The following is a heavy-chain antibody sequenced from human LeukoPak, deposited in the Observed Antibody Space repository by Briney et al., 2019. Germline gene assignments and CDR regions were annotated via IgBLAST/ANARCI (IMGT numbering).Heavy chain of an antibody. Sequence: KHGESLKISCKGSGYSFTSHWIGWVRQMPGKGPEWMGIIYPGDSDTRYSPTFQGQVTISADKSISTAYLQWSSLKASDTAMYYCAVGGIPRPLGMDVWGQGTTVTVSS. V-gene: IGHV5-51*01. D-gene: IGHD2-21*01. CDR3: AVGGIPRPLGMDV. J-gene: IGHJ6*02. CDR1: GYSFTSHW. CDR2: IYPGDSDT.